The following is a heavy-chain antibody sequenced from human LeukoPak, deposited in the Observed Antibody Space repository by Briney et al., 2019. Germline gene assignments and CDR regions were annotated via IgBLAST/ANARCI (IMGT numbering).Heavy chain of an antibody. D-gene: IGHD3-10*01. V-gene: IGHV3-23*01. CDR3: ATTPGAYYYYHMDV. CDR2: ISGSGGST. J-gene: IGHJ6*02. CDR1: GFTFSSYA. Sequence: GGSLRLSCAASGFTFSSYAMSWVRQAPGKGLEWVSAISGSGGSTYYADSVKGRFTISRDNSKNTLYLQMNSLRAEDTAVYYCATTPGAYYYYHMDVWGQGTTVTVSS.